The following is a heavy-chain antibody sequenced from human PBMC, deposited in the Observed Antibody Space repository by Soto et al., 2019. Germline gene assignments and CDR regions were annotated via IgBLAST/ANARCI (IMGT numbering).Heavy chain of an antibody. Sequence: EVQLVESGGVVVQPGGSLRLSCAASGFTFDDYTMHWVRQAPGKGLEWVSLISWDGGSTYYADSVKGRFTISRDNSKNSLYLQMNSLRTEDTALYSCAKGRAPTLCFGEFPDYWGQGTLVTVSS. CDR2: ISWDGGST. CDR1: GFTFDDYT. V-gene: IGHV3-43*01. D-gene: IGHD3-10*01. J-gene: IGHJ4*02. CDR3: AKGRAPTLCFGEFPDY.